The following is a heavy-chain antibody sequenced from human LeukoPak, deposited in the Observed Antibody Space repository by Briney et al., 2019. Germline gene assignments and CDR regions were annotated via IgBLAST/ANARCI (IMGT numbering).Heavy chain of an antibody. CDR1: GGSFSGYY. D-gene: IGHD5-12*01. J-gene: IGHJ4*02. CDR2: INHSGST. CDR3: ARRGYSGYVYFDY. Sequence: SETLSLTCAVYGGSFSGYYWSWIRQPPGKGLEWIGEINHSGSTNYNPSLKSRVTISVDTSKNQFSLKLSSVTAADTAVYYCARRGYSGYVYFDYWGQGTLVTVSP. V-gene: IGHV4-34*01.